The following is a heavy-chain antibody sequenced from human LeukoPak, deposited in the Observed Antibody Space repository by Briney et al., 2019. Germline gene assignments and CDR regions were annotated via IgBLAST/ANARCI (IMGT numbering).Heavy chain of an antibody. V-gene: IGHV1-24*01. J-gene: IGHJ4*02. CDR3: ATPLRGYDPPYFDH. CDR1: GYTLTELS. CDR2: FDPEDGET. D-gene: IGHD5-12*01. Sequence: ASVKVSCKVSGYTLTELSMHWVRQAPGTGLEWMGGFDPEDGETIYAQKFQGRVTMTEDTSTDTAYMELSSLRSEDTAVYYCATPLRGYDPPYFDHWGQGTLVTVSS.